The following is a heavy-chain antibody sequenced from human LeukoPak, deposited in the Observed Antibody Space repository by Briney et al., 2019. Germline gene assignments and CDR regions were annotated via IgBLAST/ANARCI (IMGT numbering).Heavy chain of an antibody. CDR2: IYHSGST. CDR1: GGSISSGGYY. Sequence: SETLSLTCTVFGGSISSGGYYWSWIRQPPGKGLEWIGYIYHSGSTYYNPSLKSRVTISVDRSKNQFSLKLSSVTAADTAVYYCARAHDLDMDVWGKGTTVTVSS. D-gene: IGHD3-3*01. CDR3: ARAHDLDMDV. V-gene: IGHV4-30-2*01. J-gene: IGHJ6*03.